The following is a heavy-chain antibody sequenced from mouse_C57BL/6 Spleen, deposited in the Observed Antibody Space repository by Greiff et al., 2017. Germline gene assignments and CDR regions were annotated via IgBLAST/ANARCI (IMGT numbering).Heavy chain of an antibody. Sequence: EVMLVESGPGLAKPSQTLSLTCSVTGYSITSDYWNWIRKFPGNKLEYMGDISSSGSTYYNPSLKHRIAITRDNYKNQEYLQWNSVTTKDTATYYCARGYGNIFAYWGQGTLVTVSA. CDR3: ARGYGNIFAY. CDR1: GYSITSDY. V-gene: IGHV3-8*01. J-gene: IGHJ3*01. D-gene: IGHD2-1*01. CDR2: ISSSGST.